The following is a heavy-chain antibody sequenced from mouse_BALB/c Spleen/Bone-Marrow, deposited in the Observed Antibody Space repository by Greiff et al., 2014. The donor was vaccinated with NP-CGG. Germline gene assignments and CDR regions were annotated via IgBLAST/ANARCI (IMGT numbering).Heavy chain of an antibody. CDR3: ARNWDWVFAY. V-gene: IGHV1-5*01. J-gene: IGHJ3*01. D-gene: IGHD4-1*01. CDR1: GYTLTNYW. CDR2: IYPGNNDA. Sequence: VQLQQSGTVLARPGASLRMSCKASGYTLTNYWINWIKQRPGQGLEWIGAIYPGNNDAKYTQKFKAKAKLTAVTSTSTADMELSSLTNEDSAVYYCARNWDWVFAYWGQGTLVTVSA.